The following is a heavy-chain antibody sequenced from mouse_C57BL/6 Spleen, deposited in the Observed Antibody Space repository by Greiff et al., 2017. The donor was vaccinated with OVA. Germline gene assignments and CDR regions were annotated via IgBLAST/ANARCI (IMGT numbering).Heavy chain of an antibody. CDR3: ARQGQGFAY. J-gene: IGHJ3*01. CDR2: ISSGSSTI. D-gene: IGHD3-3*01. Sequence: EVQLKESGGGLVKPGGSLKLSCAASGFTFSDYGMHWVRQAPEKGLEWVAYISSGSSTIYYADTVKGRFTISRDNAKNTLFLQMTSLRSEDTAMYYCARQGQGFAYWGQGTLVTVSA. CDR1: GFTFSDYG. V-gene: IGHV5-17*01.